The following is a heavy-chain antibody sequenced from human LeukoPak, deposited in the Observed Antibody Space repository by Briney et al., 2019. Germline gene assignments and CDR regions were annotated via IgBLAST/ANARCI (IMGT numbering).Heavy chain of an antibody. CDR3: ARGVRDYDILNY. J-gene: IGHJ4*02. CDR1: GGSFSGYY. CDR2: INHSGST. V-gene: IGHV4-34*01. Sequence: SETLSLTCAVYGGSFSGYYWSWFRQHPGKELEWIGEINHSGSTNYNPSLKSRVTLSVDTSKNQFSLKLSSVTAADTAVYYCARGVRDYDILNYWGQGTLVTVSS. D-gene: IGHD3-9*01.